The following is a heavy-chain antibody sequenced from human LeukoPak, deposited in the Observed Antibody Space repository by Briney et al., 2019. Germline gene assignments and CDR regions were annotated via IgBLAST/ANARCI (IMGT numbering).Heavy chain of an antibody. J-gene: IGHJ4*02. D-gene: IGHD1-26*01. V-gene: IGHV3-23*01. Sequence: GGSLRLSWAASGFTFSSYAMSWVRQAPGKGLEWVSAISGSGGSTYYADSVKGRFTISRDNSKNTLYLQMNSLRAEDTAVYYCAKVLGWELLDYYFDYWGQGTLVTVSS. CDR1: GFTFSSYA. CDR3: AKVLGWELLDYYFDY. CDR2: ISGSGGST.